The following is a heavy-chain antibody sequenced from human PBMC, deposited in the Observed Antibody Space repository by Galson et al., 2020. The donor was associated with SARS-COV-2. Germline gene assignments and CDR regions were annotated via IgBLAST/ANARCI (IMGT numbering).Heavy chain of an antibody. CDR3: ARADFARFLEWLSYHYGMDV. D-gene: IGHD3-3*01. Sequence: GESLKISCAASGFTFSSYAMHWVRQAPGKGLERVAVISYDGSNKYYEDSVKGRFTISRDNSKNTLYLQMNSLRAEDTAVYYCARADFARFLEWLSYHYGMDVWGQGTTVTVSS. CDR1: GFTFSSYA. V-gene: IGHV3-30*04. CDR2: ISYDGSNK. J-gene: IGHJ6*02.